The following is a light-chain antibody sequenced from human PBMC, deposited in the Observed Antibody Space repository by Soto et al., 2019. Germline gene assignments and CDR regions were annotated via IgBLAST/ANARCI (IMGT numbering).Light chain of an antibody. CDR1: QSISAGY. CDR2: GTS. Sequence: EIVLTQSPGTLSLSPGERATLSCRASQSISAGYLAWYQQNPGQAPRLLIFGTSIRATDIPDRFSGSGSETDFTLTISRLGPEDFAVYYCQQYANSPFTFGPGTTVDIK. V-gene: IGKV3-20*01. CDR3: QQYANSPFT. J-gene: IGKJ3*01.